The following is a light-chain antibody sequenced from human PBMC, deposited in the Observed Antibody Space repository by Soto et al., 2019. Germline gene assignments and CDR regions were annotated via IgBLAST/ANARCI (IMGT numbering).Light chain of an antibody. V-gene: IGLV2-14*01. J-gene: IGLJ1*01. CDR3: SSYTSSSLYV. Sequence: QSALTQPASVSGSPGQSITISCTGTSSDVGGYNYVSWYQHHPGKAPKLMIYAVNNRPSGVSNRFSGSKFGNTASLTISGLQAEDEADYYCSSYTSSSLYVFGTGTKLTVL. CDR1: SSDVGGYNY. CDR2: AVN.